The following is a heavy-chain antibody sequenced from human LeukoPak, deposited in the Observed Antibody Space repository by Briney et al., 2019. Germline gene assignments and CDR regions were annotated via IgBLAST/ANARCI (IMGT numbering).Heavy chain of an antibody. V-gene: IGHV3-23*01. CDR1: GFPFSSYA. CDR2: IISSGDIT. J-gene: IGHJ4*02. Sequence: GGSLRLSCTASGFPFSSYAMSWVRLAPGKGLEWVSSIISSGDITYYPDSLKGRFTISRDNSKNTVYLQMDSLRADDSAVYYCAKNAGYSYGLYYFDYWGQGALVTVSS. D-gene: IGHD5-18*01. CDR3: AKNAGYSYGLYYFDY.